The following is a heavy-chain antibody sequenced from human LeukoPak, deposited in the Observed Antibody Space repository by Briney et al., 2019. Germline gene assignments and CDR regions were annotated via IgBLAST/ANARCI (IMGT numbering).Heavy chain of an antibody. CDR3: ARGRSLRYCSGGSCWNGASGYYYYMDV. V-gene: IGHV4-38-2*02. D-gene: IGHD2-15*01. CDR1: GYSISSGYY. CDR2: IYHSGST. Sequence: PSETLSLTCTVSGYSISSGYYWGWIRQPPGKGLEWIGSIYHSGSTNYDPSLKSRVTISVDTSKNQFSLKLSSVTAADTAVYYCARGRSLRYCSGGSCWNGASGYYYYMDVWGKGTTVTVSS. J-gene: IGHJ6*03.